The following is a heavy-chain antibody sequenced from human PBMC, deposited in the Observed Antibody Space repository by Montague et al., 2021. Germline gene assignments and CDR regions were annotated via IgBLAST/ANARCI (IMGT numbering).Heavy chain of an antibody. CDR1: GGSISRSSYY. D-gene: IGHD2-8*01. CDR2: IYSSGST. CDR3: TRPGGYCTNDTCYFWFAP. V-gene: IGHV4-39*01. Sequence: SETLSLTCTVPGGSISRSSYYWGWIRQPPGKGLEWIGSIYSSGSTYYNPSLKSRVTISADTSKNQFSLKLSSVTAADTAVYYCTRPGGYCTNDTCYFWFAPWGRGILVTVS. J-gene: IGHJ5*02.